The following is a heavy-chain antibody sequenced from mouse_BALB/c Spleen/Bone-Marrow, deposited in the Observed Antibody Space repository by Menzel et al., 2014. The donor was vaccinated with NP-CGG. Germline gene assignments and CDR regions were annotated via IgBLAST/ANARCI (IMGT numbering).Heavy chain of an antibody. D-gene: IGHD2-2*01. Sequence: EVQLVESGAELVKPGASVKLSRTASGFNVKDTYIHWVKQRPEQGLEWIGRIDPANGNTKYDPKFQGKATITADTSSNTAYLQLGSLTSEDTAVYYCASYVYGYYFDYWGQGTTLTVSS. CDR3: ASYVYGYYFDY. CDR2: IDPANGNT. J-gene: IGHJ2*01. V-gene: IGHV14-3*02. CDR1: GFNVKDTY.